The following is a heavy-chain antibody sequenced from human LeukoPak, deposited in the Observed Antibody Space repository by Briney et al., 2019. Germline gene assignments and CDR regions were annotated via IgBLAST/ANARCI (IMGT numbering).Heavy chain of an antibody. CDR3: ARHDYGDYEGVYFDY. CDR2: IYYSGST. D-gene: IGHD4-17*01. V-gene: IGHV4-59*08. CDR1: GASISSYY. Sequence: PSETLSLTCTVSGASISSYYWSWIRQPPGKGLEWIGYIYYSGSTNYNPSLKSRVTISVDTSKNQFSLKLSSVTAADTAVYYCARHDYGDYEGVYFDYWGQGTLVTVSS. J-gene: IGHJ4*02.